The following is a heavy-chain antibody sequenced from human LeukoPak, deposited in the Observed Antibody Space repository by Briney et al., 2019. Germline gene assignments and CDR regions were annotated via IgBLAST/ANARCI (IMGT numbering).Heavy chain of an antibody. J-gene: IGHJ4*02. Sequence: TGGSLRLSCVVSGLSASDHYMSRVRQSPGKGLQWLSVIFADDLTYYEDSIKGGFTISRDRSQNTLYLKMKSLRAEDTPVYYCARGAMSTFARFDSWSQGTLVSVSS. V-gene: IGHV3-53*01. D-gene: IGHD2/OR15-2a*01. CDR2: IFADDLT. CDR1: GLSASDHY. CDR3: ARGAMSTFARFDS.